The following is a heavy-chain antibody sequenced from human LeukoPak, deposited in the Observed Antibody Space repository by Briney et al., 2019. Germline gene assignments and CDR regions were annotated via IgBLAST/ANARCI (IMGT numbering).Heavy chain of an antibody. CDR1: GFTFDNYA. J-gene: IGHJ4*02. D-gene: IGHD2-15*01. Sequence: PGGTLRLSCAASGFTFDNYAMHWVRQVPGKGLEWVSGISWSSTSIGYADSVKGRFSISRDNAKNSLYLQMNSLRLEDTALYYCAKGWCSGGTCAWFDYWGQGTLVTVSS. V-gene: IGHV3-9*01. CDR2: ISWSSTSI. CDR3: AKGWCSGGTCAWFDY.